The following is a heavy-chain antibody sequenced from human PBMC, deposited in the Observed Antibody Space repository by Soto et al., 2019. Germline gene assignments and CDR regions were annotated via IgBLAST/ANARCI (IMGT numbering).Heavy chain of an antibody. CDR2: ISYDGSNK. J-gene: IGHJ6*02. Sequence: QVQLVESGGGVVQPGRSLRLSCAASAFTFSSYGMHWSRQAPGKGLEWVAVISYDGSNKYYTESVKGRFTISRDNAKNTLYLQMNSLRAEDTAVYFCAKETTLYSSSWYLSGMDVWGQGTTVTVSS. CDR1: AFTFSSYG. CDR3: AKETTLYSSSWYLSGMDV. V-gene: IGHV3-30*18. D-gene: IGHD6-13*01.